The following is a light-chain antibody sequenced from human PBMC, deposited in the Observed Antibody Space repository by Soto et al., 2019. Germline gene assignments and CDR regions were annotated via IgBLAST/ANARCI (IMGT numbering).Light chain of an antibody. Sequence: DIQLTQSPSFLSASVGDRVTITCRASQGISSYLAWYQQKPGKAPKLLIYAASTLQSGVPSRFSGSGSGTEFTLTSSSLQPEDFATYYCQQLNSYQFTFGPGTKVDIK. CDR3: QQLNSYQFT. V-gene: IGKV1-9*01. CDR2: AAS. CDR1: QGISSY. J-gene: IGKJ3*01.